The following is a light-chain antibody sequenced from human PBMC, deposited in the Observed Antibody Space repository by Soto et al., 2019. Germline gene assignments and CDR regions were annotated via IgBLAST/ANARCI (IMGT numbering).Light chain of an antibody. Sequence: DIPMTQSPSTLSASVGDRVTITCRASQSISSWLAWYQQKPGKAPKLLIYKASSLESGVPSRFSGSGSGTEFTLTISSLQPDDFATYYCQSGGWTFGQGTKVEIK. CDR3: QSGGWT. J-gene: IGKJ1*01. V-gene: IGKV1-5*03. CDR1: QSISSW. CDR2: KAS.